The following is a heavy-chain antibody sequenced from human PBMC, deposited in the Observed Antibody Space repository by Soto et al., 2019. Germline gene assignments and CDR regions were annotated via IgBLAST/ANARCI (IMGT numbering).Heavy chain of an antibody. Sequence: GGSLRLSCAASGFTFSSYSMNWVRQAPGKGLEWVSSISSSSSYIYFADSVKGRFTISRDNAKNSLYLQMNSLRAEDTAVYYCVTFMITFGGVIVNHDAFDIWGQGTMVTVSS. D-gene: IGHD3-16*02. V-gene: IGHV3-21*01. CDR3: VTFMITFGGVIVNHDAFDI. CDR1: GFTFSSYS. J-gene: IGHJ3*02. CDR2: ISSSSSYI.